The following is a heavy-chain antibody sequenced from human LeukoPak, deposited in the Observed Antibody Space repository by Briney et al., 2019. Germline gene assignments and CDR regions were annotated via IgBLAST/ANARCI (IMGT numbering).Heavy chain of an antibody. V-gene: IGHV3-21*01. Sequence: GGSLRLSCAASGFTFSSYSMNWVRQAPGKGLEWVSSISSSSSYIYYADSVKGRFTISRDNAKNSLYLQMNSLRAEGTAVYYCARDGGTTPYYFDYWGQGTLVTVSS. D-gene: IGHD1-7*01. J-gene: IGHJ4*02. CDR1: GFTFSSYS. CDR2: ISSSSSYI. CDR3: ARDGGTTPYYFDY.